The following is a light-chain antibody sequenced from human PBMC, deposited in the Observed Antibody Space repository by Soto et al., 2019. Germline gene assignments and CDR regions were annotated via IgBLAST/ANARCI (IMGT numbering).Light chain of an antibody. CDR3: QQSSNWLYT. J-gene: IGKJ2*01. Sequence: EIVLTQSPATLSLSPGERANLSCRASQSVSSYLAWYQQKPGQAPRLLIYDASNRATGIPARFSGSGSGTDFTLTISSLEPEDFAVYYCQQSSNWLYTFVQGTKLEIK. V-gene: IGKV3-11*01. CDR1: QSVSSY. CDR2: DAS.